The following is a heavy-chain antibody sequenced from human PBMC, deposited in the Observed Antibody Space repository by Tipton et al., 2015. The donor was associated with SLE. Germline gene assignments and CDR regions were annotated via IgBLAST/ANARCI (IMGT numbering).Heavy chain of an antibody. CDR2: IIASGART. CDR3: ARDAGNYCAGGVCREGFDL. Sequence: GSLRLSCAASGFTFRSYATGWFRQAPGTGLEWVSGIIASGARTYYAESVKGRFTISRDNTRDTVYLQMNSLRAEDTAVYYCARDAGNYCAGGVCREGFDLWGQGTMVTVPS. J-gene: IGHJ3*01. V-gene: IGHV3-23*01. CDR1: GFTFRSYA. D-gene: IGHD2-8*02.